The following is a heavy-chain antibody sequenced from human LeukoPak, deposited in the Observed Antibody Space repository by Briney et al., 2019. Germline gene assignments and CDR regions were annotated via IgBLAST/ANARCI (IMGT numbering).Heavy chain of an antibody. CDR2: IYYSGST. Sequence: SETLSLTCTVSGVSISSYYWSWIRQPPGKGLEWIGYIYYSGSTNYNPSLKSRVTISVDTSKNQFSLKLSSVTAADTAVYYCARDAKPYYDFWSGYYTGTPNGDYGMDVWGQGTTVTVSS. V-gene: IGHV4-59*01. D-gene: IGHD3-3*01. CDR3: ARDAKPYYDFWSGYYTGTPNGDYGMDV. J-gene: IGHJ6*02. CDR1: GVSISSYY.